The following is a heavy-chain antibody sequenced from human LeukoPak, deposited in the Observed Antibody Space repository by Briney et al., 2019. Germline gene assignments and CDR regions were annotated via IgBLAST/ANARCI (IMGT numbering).Heavy chain of an antibody. J-gene: IGHJ6*02. V-gene: IGHV4-59*01. D-gene: IGHD3-10*01. Sequence: SETLSLTCTVSGDSIRNYYWSWIRQPPGKGLEWIGYIYGSGSTNYNPALTGRITMSVDRSTNQFSLKLTSVTAADTAVYYCARVRRFGGLIYMDVWGQGTTVAVPS. CDR1: GDSIRNYY. CDR3: ARVRRFGGLIYMDV. CDR2: IYGSGST.